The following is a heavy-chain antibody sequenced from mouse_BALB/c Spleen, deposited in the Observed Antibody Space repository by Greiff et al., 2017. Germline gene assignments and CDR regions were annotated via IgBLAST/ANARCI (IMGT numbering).Heavy chain of an antibody. Sequence: EVKLMESGGGLVKPGGSLKLSCAASGFTFSSYAMSWVRQTPEKRLEWVASISSGGSTYYPDSVKGRFTISRDNARNILYLQMSSLRSEDTAMYYCARGRGYYSDYWGQGTTLTVSS. V-gene: IGHV5-6-5*01. CDR2: ISSGGST. CDR3: ARGRGYYSDY. J-gene: IGHJ2*01. CDR1: GFTFSSYA.